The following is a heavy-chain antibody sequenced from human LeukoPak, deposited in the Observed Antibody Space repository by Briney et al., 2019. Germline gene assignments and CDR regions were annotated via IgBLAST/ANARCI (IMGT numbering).Heavy chain of an antibody. J-gene: IGHJ3*02. Sequence: SGGSLRLSCAASGFTFSSYSMNWVRQAPGKGLEWVSSISSSSSYIYYADSVKGRFTISRDNAKNSLYLQMNSLRAGDTAVYYCARAGDATRVNGAFDIWGQGTMVTVSS. CDR2: ISSSSSYI. D-gene: IGHD2-21*02. V-gene: IGHV3-21*01. CDR1: GFTFSSYS. CDR3: ARAGDATRVNGAFDI.